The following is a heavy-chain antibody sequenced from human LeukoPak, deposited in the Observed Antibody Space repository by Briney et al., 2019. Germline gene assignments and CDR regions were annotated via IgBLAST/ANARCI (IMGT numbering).Heavy chain of an antibody. Sequence: SETPSLTCAVYGGSFSGYYLSWIRQPPGKGLEWIGEINHSGSTNYNPSLKSRVTISVDTSKNQFSLKLSSVTAADTAVYYCARTLDYDFWSGYDWGQGTLVTVSS. CDR2: INHSGST. CDR3: ARTLDYDFWSGYD. V-gene: IGHV4-34*01. CDR1: GGSFSGYY. J-gene: IGHJ4*02. D-gene: IGHD3-3*01.